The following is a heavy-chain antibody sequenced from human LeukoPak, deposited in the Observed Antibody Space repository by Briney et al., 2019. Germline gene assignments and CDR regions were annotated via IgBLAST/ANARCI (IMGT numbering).Heavy chain of an antibody. CDR3: AKDGGLWVSAHWGDS. V-gene: IGHV3-23*01. J-gene: IGHJ4*02. Sequence: GGSLRLSCAASGFTFSSYTMSWVRQAPGKGLEWVSTITTSDGNTYYADSVKGRFTVSRDNSKNTLFPQMNSLRAEDTAVYYCAKDGGLWVSAHWGDSWGRGTLVTVSS. CDR2: ITTSDGNT. D-gene: IGHD7-27*01. CDR1: GFTFSSYT.